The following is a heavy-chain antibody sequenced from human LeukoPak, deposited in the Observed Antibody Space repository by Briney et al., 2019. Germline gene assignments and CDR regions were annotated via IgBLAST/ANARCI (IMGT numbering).Heavy chain of an antibody. V-gene: IGHV3-21*01. D-gene: IGHD4-23*01. CDR3: ARFKIVVTDKPYFDY. CDR2: ISSSYSYI. Sequence: GGSLRLSCAASGFTFITYTMNWVRQAPGKGLEWVSSISSSYSYIFYADLVKGRFTVSRDNANDSLYLQMNSLRAEDTAVYYCARFKIVVTDKPYFDYWGQGTLVTVSS. CDR1: GFTFITYT. J-gene: IGHJ4*02.